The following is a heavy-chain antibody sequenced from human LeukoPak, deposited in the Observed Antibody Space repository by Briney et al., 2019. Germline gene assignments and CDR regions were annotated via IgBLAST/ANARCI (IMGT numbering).Heavy chain of an antibody. CDR2: IKEDGSEK. J-gene: IGHJ4*02. CDR3: ALNPDYYGSGSFDY. Sequence: GGPLRLSCAASGFTFSSYGMHWVRQAPGKGLEWVADIKEDGSEKYYVDSVKGRFTISRDNAKNSLYLQMNSLRAEDTAVYYCALNPDYYGSGSFDYWGQGTLVTVPS. V-gene: IGHV3-7*01. CDR1: GFTFSSYG. D-gene: IGHD3-10*01.